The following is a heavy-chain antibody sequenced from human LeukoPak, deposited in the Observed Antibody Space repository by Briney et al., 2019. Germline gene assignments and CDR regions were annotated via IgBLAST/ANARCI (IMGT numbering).Heavy chain of an antibody. J-gene: IGHJ4*02. Sequence: GGSLRLSCAASGFTFASYAMSWVRQATGKGLEWVSVIYSDASTYYADSVKGRFTISRHNSKNTLYLQMNSLRAEDTAVYYCARGLPQTYFDYWGQGTLVTVSS. V-gene: IGHV3-53*04. CDR2: IYSDAST. CDR3: ARGLPQTYFDY. CDR1: GFTFASYA.